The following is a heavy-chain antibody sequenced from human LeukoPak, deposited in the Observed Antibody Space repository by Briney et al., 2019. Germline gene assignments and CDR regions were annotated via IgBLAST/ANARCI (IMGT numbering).Heavy chain of an antibody. CDR2: IHPNTGAT. J-gene: IGHJ4*02. Sequence: ASVKVSCKTSGYTFTDYYLHWVRQAPGQGLEWVGWIHPNTGATHYAQKFQGRLTMTRDTSISTVYMELTRLRSDDTAVYYCARGVYGGNEVDYWGQGALVTVSS. CDR1: GYTFTDYY. V-gene: IGHV1-2*02. D-gene: IGHD4-23*01. CDR3: ARGVYGGNEVDY.